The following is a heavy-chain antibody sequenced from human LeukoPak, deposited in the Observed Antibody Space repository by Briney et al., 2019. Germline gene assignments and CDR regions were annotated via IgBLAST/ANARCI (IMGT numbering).Heavy chain of an antibody. CDR2: INQGGSEK. CDR3: ARERDGRFFGY. D-gene: IGHD5-24*01. Sequence: GGSLRLSCAVSGLTFRSYWMSWVRQAPGKGLEWVANINQGGSEKYFVDSVKGRFTISRDNAKNSLHLQMNTLRAEDTAVYYCARERDGRFFGYWGQGTLVTVSS. V-gene: IGHV3-7*01. J-gene: IGHJ4*02. CDR1: GLTFRSYW.